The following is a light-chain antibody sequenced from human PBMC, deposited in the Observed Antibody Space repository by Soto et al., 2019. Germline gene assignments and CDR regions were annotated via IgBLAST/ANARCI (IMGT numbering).Light chain of an antibody. CDR2: GAS. Sequence: EIVFTQSPGTLSLSPGKRTTLSCRASQSVSSNFLDWYQQKPGQAPRLLIYGASSRATGIPDRFSGSGSGTDFTLTISRLELEDFAVYYCQEYETSPRTFGQGTKVDIK. J-gene: IGKJ1*01. V-gene: IGKV3-20*01. CDR1: QSVSSNF. CDR3: QEYETSPRT.